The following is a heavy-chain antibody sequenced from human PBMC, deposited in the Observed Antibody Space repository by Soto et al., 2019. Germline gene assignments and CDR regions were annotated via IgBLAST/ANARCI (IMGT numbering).Heavy chain of an antibody. V-gene: IGHV4-30-2*01. CDR2: IHVSGYT. CDR3: AGGGALRPNAHVPLDP. Sequence: QLQLQESGSGLVKPSQTLSLTCTVSGDSITTGSYSWRWIRQAQGKGLEWIGNIHVSGYTSFNTSLKGPVSISVAPSKNKFSLNVMYVTAAETSVYYCAGGGALRPNAHVPLDPWGQGRLVTVSS. D-gene: IGHD2-2*01. J-gene: IGHJ5*02. CDR1: GDSITTGSYS.